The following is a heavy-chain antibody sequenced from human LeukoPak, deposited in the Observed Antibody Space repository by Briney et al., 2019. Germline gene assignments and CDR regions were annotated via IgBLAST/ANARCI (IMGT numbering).Heavy chain of an antibody. CDR2: IWYDGSNK. CDR1: GLIFSAYG. CDR3: AREGTYYYDSSGYLERGFDY. Sequence: GRSLRLSCVVSGLIFSAYGMHWVRQAPGKGLEWVAVIWYDGSNKYYADSVKGRFTISRDNSKNTLYLQMNSLRAEDTAVYYCAREGTYYYDSSGYLERGFDYWGQGTLVTVSS. J-gene: IGHJ4*02. V-gene: IGHV3-33*01. D-gene: IGHD3-22*01.